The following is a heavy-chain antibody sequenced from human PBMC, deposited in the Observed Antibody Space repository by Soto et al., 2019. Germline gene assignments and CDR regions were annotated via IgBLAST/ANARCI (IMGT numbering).Heavy chain of an antibody. D-gene: IGHD3-10*01. J-gene: IGHJ4*02. V-gene: IGHV4-4*02. Sequence: QVQLQESGPGLVQPSGTLSLTCAVSGVSISSNNWWTWFRQPPGKGLERIGEFHHSGTTNYNSSLKSRVTVSVDKSKNHLSLNLSSVTAADTAVYYCATSLWFGIHPEYWGQGTLVTVSS. CDR2: FHHSGTT. CDR3: ATSLWFGIHPEY. CDR1: GVSISSNNW.